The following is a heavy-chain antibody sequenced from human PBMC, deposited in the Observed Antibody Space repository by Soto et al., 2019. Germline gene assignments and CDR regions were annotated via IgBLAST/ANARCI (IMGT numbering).Heavy chain of an antibody. V-gene: IGHV3-33*01. D-gene: IGHD6-13*01. CDR3: ARDSSSWSISSYGMDV. CDR1: GFTFSSYG. Sequence: PGGSLRLSCAASGFTFSSYGMHWVRQAPGKGLEWVAVIWYDGSNKYYADSVKGRFTISRDNSKNTLYLQMNSLRAEDTAVYYCARDSSSWSISSYGMDVWGQGTTVTVSS. CDR2: IWYDGSNK. J-gene: IGHJ6*02.